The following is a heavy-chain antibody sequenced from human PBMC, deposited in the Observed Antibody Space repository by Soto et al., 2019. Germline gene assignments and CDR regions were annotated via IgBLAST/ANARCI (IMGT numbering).Heavy chain of an antibody. CDR2: ISYDGSNK. CDR3: AKDSSSGWYGGYFDY. V-gene: IGHV3-30*18. D-gene: IGHD6-19*01. CDR1: GFTFSSYG. J-gene: IGHJ4*02. Sequence: PGGSLRLSCAASGFTFSSYGMHWVRQAPGKGLEWVAVISYDGSNKYYADSVKGRFTISRDNSKNTLYLQMNSLRAEDTAVYYCAKDSSSGWYGGYFDYWGQGT.